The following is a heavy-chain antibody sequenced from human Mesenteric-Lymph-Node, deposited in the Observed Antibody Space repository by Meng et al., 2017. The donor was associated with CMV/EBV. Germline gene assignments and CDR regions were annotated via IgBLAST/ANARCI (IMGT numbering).Heavy chain of an antibody. CDR1: GFNFKTYS. Sequence: ASVKVSCKTSGFNFKTYSFSWVRQAPARGLEWMGWISADNGDTDLAQKFQGTVTLTTDTSTTTAYMELRTLTSDDTAVYFCARWPRYCSVAGCSGGYGLDVWGQGTPVTVSS. CDR3: ARWPRYCSVAGCSGGYGLDV. V-gene: IGHV1-18*04. D-gene: IGHD2-15*01. CDR2: ISADNGDT. J-gene: IGHJ6*02.